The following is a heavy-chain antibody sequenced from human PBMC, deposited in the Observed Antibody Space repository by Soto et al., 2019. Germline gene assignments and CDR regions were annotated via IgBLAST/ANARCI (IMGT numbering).Heavy chain of an antibody. CDR2: IYTSGST. V-gene: IGHV4-4*07. CDR3: ARTTMVRGVIIEWRFDP. D-gene: IGHD3-10*01. CDR1: GGSISSYY. J-gene: IGHJ5*02. Sequence: PSETLSLTCTVSGGSISSYYWSWIRQPAGKGLEWIGRIYTSGSTNYNPSLKSRVTMSVDTSKNQFSLKLSSVTAADTAVYYCARTTMVRGVIIEWRFDPWGQGTLVTVS.